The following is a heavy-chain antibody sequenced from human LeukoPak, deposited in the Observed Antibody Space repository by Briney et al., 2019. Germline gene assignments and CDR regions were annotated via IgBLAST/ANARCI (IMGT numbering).Heavy chain of an antibody. Sequence: SETLSLTCTVSGGSISRDIYYWGWIRQPPGKGLEWIGSIYYSGSTYYNPSLESRVTISVDTSKNQFSLKLSSVPAADTAVYYCARLTTDSTYHSGWFDPWGQGTRVTVSS. J-gene: IGHJ5*02. CDR1: GGSISRDIYY. V-gene: IGHV4-39*01. D-gene: IGHD3-22*01. CDR2: IYYSGST. CDR3: ARLTTDSTYHSGWFDP.